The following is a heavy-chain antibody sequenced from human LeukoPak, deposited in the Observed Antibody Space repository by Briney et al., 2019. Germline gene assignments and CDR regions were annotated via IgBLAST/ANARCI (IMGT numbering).Heavy chain of an antibody. Sequence: GGSLRLSCAASGFTFSRYGMHWVRQAPGKGLEWVAFIWYDGSSQYYADSVKGRFTIPRDNSKNTVYLQMNSLRVDDTAVYYCAKDQGWTNWFDPWGQGTLVTVSS. J-gene: IGHJ5*02. CDR3: AKDQGWTNWFDP. CDR2: IWYDGSSQ. D-gene: IGHD6-19*01. CDR1: GFTFSRYG. V-gene: IGHV3-30*02.